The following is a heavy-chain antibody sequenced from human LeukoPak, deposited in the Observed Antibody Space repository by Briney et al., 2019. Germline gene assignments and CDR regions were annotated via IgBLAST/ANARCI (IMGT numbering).Heavy chain of an antibody. Sequence: GGSLRLSCAASGFTFNKYAMSWVRQAPGKGLEWVSAISGSGGSTYYADSVKGRFTISRDNSKNTLYLQMNSLRAEDTAVYYCAKDLWIFEPTRHNYFDYWGQGTLVTVSS. CDR3: AKDLWIFEPTRHNYFDY. V-gene: IGHV3-23*01. CDR2: ISGSGGST. CDR1: GFTFNKYA. D-gene: IGHD2-2*03. J-gene: IGHJ4*02.